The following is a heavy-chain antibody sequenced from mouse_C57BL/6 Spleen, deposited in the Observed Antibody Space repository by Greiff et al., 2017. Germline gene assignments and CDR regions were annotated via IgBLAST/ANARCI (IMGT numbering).Heavy chain of an antibody. V-gene: IGHV5-17*01. CDR1: GFTFSDYG. J-gene: IGHJ2*01. D-gene: IGHD1-1*01. CDR2: ISSGSSTI. CDR3: ARSGITTVVANFDY. Sequence: EVKLMESGGGLVKPGGSLKLSCAASGFTFSDYGMHWVRQAPEKGLEWVAYISSGSSTIYYADTVKGRFTISRDNAKNTLFLQMTSLRSEDTAMYYCARSGITTVVANFDYWGQGTTLTVSS.